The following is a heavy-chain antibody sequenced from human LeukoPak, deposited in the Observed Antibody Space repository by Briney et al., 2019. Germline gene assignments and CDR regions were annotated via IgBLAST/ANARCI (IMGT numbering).Heavy chain of an antibody. J-gene: IGHJ4*02. CDR1: GFTFSTYS. D-gene: IGHD3-16*01. Sequence: GESLQISCKGSGFTFSTYSFAWVRQMPGKGLEWMGVIYAGDSSTRYGPSFQGQVTISVDKSISTAYLQWSSLKASDSAIYYCARHSCYDSWGQGTLVTVSS. CDR2: IYAGDSST. V-gene: IGHV5-51*01. CDR3: ARHSCYDS.